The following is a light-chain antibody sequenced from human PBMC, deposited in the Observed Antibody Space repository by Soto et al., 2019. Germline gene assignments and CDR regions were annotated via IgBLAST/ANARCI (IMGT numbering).Light chain of an antibody. V-gene: IGKV3-15*01. Sequence: EIVMRQSPATLSVSPGERATLSCRASQSLGTNLAWFQQKPGQAPRLLIHGASTRATGTPARFSGSGSGTEFTLTISSLQSEDFAVYYCQQYNMWPRTFGQGTKADIK. CDR2: GAS. J-gene: IGKJ1*01. CDR1: QSLGTN. CDR3: QQYNMWPRT.